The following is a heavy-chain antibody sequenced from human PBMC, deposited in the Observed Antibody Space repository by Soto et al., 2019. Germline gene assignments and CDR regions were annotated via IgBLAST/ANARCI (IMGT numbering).Heavy chain of an antibody. CDR2: ISGSGGST. CDR3: ANPYTLNPDYYYYDGVDV. D-gene: IGHD2-2*02. Sequence: EVQLLESGGGSVQPGGSLRLSCAASGFSFNTFAMSWVRQAPGKGLEWVSIISGSGGSTYYADSVKGRFTISRDNSKNTLYLQMNSLRAEDTDVYFCANPYTLNPDYYYYDGVDVWGQGTTVAVSS. V-gene: IGHV3-23*01. CDR1: GFSFNTFA. J-gene: IGHJ6*02.